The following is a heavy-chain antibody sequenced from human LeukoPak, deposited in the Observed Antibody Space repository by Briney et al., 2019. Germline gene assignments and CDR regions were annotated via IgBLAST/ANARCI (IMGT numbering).Heavy chain of an antibody. CDR3: ARIPIDIVVVPAAIRAFDI. D-gene: IGHD2-2*01. CDR1: GYTFTGYY. J-gene: IGHJ3*02. CDR2: IYPNNGGT. Sequence: ASVKVSCKASGYTFTGYYMHWVRQAPGQEFEWMGWIYPNNGGTNYAQNFQGRVTMTRDTSMSTAYMELSSLRSDDTAAYYCARIPIDIVVVPAAIRAFDIWGQGTMVTVSS. V-gene: IGHV1-2*02.